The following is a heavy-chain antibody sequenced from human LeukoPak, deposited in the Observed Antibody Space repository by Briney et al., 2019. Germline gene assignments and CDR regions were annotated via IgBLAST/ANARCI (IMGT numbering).Heavy chain of an antibody. CDR2: ISWNSGSI. Sequence: GGSLRLSCAASGFTFDDYAMHWVRQAPGKGLEWVSGISWNSGSIGCADSVKGRFTISRDNAKNSLYLQMNSLRAEDTALYYCAKAMAGQFDYWGQGTLVTVSS. CDR3: AKAMAGQFDY. V-gene: IGHV3-9*01. CDR1: GFTFDDYA. J-gene: IGHJ4*02. D-gene: IGHD6-19*01.